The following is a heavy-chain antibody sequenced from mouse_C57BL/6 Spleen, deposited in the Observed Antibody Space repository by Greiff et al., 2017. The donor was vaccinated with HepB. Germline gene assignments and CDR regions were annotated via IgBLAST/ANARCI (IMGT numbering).Heavy chain of an antibody. CDR2: IYPYNGVS. V-gene: IGHV1-31*01. Sequence: EVQLQQSGPELVKPGASVKISCKASGYSFTGYYMHWVKQSHGNILDWIGYIYPYNGVSSYNQKFKGKATLTVDKSSSTAYMELRSLTSEDSAVYYCARAPHYYGSSYPPDYWGQGTTLTVSS. D-gene: IGHD1-1*01. CDR1: GYSFTGYY. CDR3: ARAPHYYGSSYPPDY. J-gene: IGHJ2*01.